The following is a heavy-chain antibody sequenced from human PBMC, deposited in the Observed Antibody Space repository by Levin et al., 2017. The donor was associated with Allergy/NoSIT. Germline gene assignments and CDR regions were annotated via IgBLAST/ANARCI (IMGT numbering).Heavy chain of an antibody. CDR1: GFTFINYD. Sequence: GESLKISCAASGFTFINYDMHWVRQAPGKGLDWVTFISYDGSRKSYADSVKGRFTISRDNSKNTIYLEMNSLRADDTAVYYCTRAQGSYSGFSYWGQGALVAVSP. D-gene: IGHD1-26*01. V-gene: IGHV3-30*04. CDR3: TRAQGSYSGFSY. J-gene: IGHJ4*02. CDR2: ISYDGSRK.